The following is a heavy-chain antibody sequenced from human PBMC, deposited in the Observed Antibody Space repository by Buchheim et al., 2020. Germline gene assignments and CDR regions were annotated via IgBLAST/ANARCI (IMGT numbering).Heavy chain of an antibody. CDR2: ISHDGSNK. D-gene: IGHD5-24*01. Sequence: QVQLVESGGGVVQPGRSLRLSCAASGFTFSSYGMHWVRQAPGKGLEWVAVISHDGSNKYYADSVKGRFTISRDNPKNTLYLQMNSLRAEDTAVYYCAKDLEDGYNSNYFDYWGREP. V-gene: IGHV3-30*18. CDR1: GFTFSSYG. CDR3: AKDLEDGYNSNYFDY. J-gene: IGHJ4*02.